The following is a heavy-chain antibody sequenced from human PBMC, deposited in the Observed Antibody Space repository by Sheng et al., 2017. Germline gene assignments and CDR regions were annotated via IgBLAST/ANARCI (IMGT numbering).Heavy chain of an antibody. D-gene: IGHD4-17*01. CDR2: IYYSGTT. Sequence: QLQLQESGPGLVKPSETLSLTCTVSGGSISSSSYYWGWIRQPPGKGLEWIGSIYYSGTTYYNPSLKSRVTISVDTSKNQFSPKLTSVTAADTAVYYCATIVDYRYHFDYWGQGTLVTVSS. CDR3: ATIVDYRYHFDY. J-gene: IGHJ4*02. V-gene: IGHV4-39*07. CDR1: GGSISSSSYY.